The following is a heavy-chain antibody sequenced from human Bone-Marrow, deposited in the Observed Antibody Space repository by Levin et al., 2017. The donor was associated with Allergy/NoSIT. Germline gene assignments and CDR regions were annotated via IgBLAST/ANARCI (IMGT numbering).Heavy chain of an antibody. CDR1: GGSFSGYY. CDR3: ARSVTAAGPPYFDY. J-gene: IGHJ4*02. V-gene: IGHV4-34*01. CDR2: INHSGST. Sequence: PSETLSLTCAVYGGSFSGYYWSWIRQPPGKGLEWIGEINHSGSTNYNPSLKSRVTISVDTSKNQFSLKLSSVTAADTAVYYCARSVTAAGPPYFDYWGQGTLVTVSS. D-gene: IGHD6-13*01.